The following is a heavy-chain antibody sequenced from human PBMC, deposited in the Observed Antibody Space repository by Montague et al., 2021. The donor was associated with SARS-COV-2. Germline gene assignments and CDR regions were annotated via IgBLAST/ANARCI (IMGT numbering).Heavy chain of an antibody. CDR2: IHHSGST. Sequence: SETLSLTCAVSGGSISSSNWWSWVRQPPGKGLEWIGEIHHSGSTNYNPSLKSRVTMSVDRSKNHFSLRLSSVTAADTAMYYCARGSYGGWTEYYFDYWGQGTLVTVSS. J-gene: IGHJ4*02. V-gene: IGHV4-4*02. CDR3: ARGSYGGWTEYYFDY. D-gene: IGHD5-18*01. CDR1: GGSISSSNW.